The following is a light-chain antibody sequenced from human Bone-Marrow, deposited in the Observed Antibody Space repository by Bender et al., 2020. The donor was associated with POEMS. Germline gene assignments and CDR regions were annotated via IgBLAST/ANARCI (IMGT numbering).Light chain of an antibody. CDR3: SSYTRSSTLVV. Sequence: QSALTQSASVSGSFGQSITISCAGTSGDVGGYNYVTWYQQHPGKAPKLMIYDVNTRPSGISNRFSGSKSGNTASLTISGLQAEDEADYYCSSYTRSSTLVVFGGGTKLTVL. V-gene: IGLV2-14*03. J-gene: IGLJ3*02. CDR2: DVN. CDR1: SGDVGGYNY.